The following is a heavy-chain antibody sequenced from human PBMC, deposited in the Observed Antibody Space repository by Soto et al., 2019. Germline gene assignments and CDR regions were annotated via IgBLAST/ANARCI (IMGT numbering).Heavy chain of an antibody. CDR3: AITTSTVSYWFDP. Sequence: VSVRLSCAASGFSFSSYWMSWVRQAPEKGPEWVANIKEDGGEQHYVDSVKGRFTISRDNTENSLFLQMNNLRAEDSAIYYCAITTSTVSYWFDPWGPGTLVTVSS. J-gene: IGHJ5*02. D-gene: IGHD4-4*01. CDR2: IKEDGGEQ. CDR1: GFSFSSYW. V-gene: IGHV3-7*03.